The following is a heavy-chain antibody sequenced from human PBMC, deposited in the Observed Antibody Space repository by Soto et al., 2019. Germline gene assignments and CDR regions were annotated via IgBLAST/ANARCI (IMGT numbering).Heavy chain of an antibody. CDR3: AKGGGFGTGAYYNVAY. J-gene: IGHJ4*02. Sequence: EVQLLESGGGLVEPGGSLRLSCTASGFSFSSYAMTWVRQAPGKGLEWVSSTTDDGGRTFYADSVKGRFTISRDNSNNRLYMQMNGRRAEDTALYYGAKGGGFGTGAYYNVAYWGQGTLVTVSS. CDR2: TTDDGGRT. CDR1: GFSFSSYA. V-gene: IGHV3-23*01. D-gene: IGHD3-10*01.